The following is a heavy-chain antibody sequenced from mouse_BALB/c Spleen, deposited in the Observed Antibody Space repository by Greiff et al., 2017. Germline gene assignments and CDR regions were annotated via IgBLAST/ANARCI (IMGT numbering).Heavy chain of an antibody. CDR1: GFTFSDYY. V-gene: IGHV5-4*02. CDR3: ARRTVVATRAMDY. D-gene: IGHD1-1*01. CDR2: ISDGGSYT. Sequence: EGQGVESGGGLVKPGGSLKLSCAASGFTFSDYYMYWVRQTPEKRLEWVATISDGGSYTYYPDSVKGRFTISRDNAKNNLYLQMSSLKSEDTAMYYCARRTVVATRAMDYWGQGTSVTVSS. J-gene: IGHJ4*01.